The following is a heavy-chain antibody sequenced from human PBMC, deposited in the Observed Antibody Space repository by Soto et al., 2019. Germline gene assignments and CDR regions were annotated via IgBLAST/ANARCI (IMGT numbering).Heavy chain of an antibody. CDR1: GYTFTSYA. Sequence: ASVKVSCKASGYTFTSYAMHWVRQAPGQRLEWMGWINAGNGNTKYSQKFQGRVTITRDTSASTAYMELSSLRSEDTAVYYCARDNLPRLVRDFDWLPNDAFDIWGQGTMVTVSS. CDR3: ARDNLPRLVRDFDWLPNDAFDI. V-gene: IGHV1-3*01. CDR2: INAGNGNT. J-gene: IGHJ3*02. D-gene: IGHD3-9*01.